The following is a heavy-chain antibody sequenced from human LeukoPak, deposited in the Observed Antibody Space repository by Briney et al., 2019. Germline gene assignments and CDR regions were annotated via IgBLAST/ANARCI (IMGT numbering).Heavy chain of an antibody. CDR3: TTKYYYDSSDYYVIDY. Sequence: ASVNLSCTASGYTFTAYHMHWVRQAPGHGLKWLGRSHPNTGDTNSAQNFQGRVNMNRDKSITTAYMKLSRLRSDDTDVYYCTTKYYYDSSDYYVIDYWGQGTLVIVSS. CDR2: SHPNTGDT. J-gene: IGHJ4*02. CDR1: GYTFTAYH. D-gene: IGHD3-22*01. V-gene: IGHV1-2*02.